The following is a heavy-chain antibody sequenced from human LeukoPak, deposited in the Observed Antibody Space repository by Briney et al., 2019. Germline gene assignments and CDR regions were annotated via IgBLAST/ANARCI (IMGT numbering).Heavy chain of an antibody. J-gene: IGHJ6*02. CDR2: INHSGST. V-gene: IGHV4-34*01. CDR1: GGSFSGYY. CDR3: ARARFFQAYYYGMDV. Sequence: PSETLSLTCAVYGGSFSGYYWSWIRQPPGKGLEWIGEINHSGSTNYNPSLKSRVTISVDTSKNQFSLKLSSVTAADTAVYYCARARFFQAYYYGMDVWGQGTTVTVSS. D-gene: IGHD3-16*01.